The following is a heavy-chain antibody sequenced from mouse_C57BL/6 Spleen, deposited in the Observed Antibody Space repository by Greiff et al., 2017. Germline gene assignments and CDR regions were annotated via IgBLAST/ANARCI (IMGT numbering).Heavy chain of an antibody. Sequence: VQLQQPGAELVKPGASVQMSCKASGYTFTSYWITWVKQRPGQGLEWIGDIYPGSGSTNYNEKFKSKATLTVDISSITAYMQLSSLTSEDSAVYYCARPHYYGNYGFAYWGQGTLVTVSA. CDR2: IYPGSGST. D-gene: IGHD2-1*01. J-gene: IGHJ3*01. V-gene: IGHV1-55*01. CDR1: GYTFTSYW. CDR3: ARPHYYGNYGFAY.